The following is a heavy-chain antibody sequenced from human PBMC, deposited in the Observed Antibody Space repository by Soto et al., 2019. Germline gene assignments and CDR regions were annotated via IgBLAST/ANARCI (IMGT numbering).Heavy chain of an antibody. CDR2: IIPIFGTA. V-gene: IGHV1-69*13. CDR1: GGTFSSYA. J-gene: IGHJ5*02. Sequence: SVKVSCKASGGTFSSYATSWVRQAPGQGLEWMGGIIPIFGTANYAQKFQGRVTITADESTSTAYMELSSLRSEDTAVYYCARDRRVVSRGSDSNWFDPWGQGTLVTVAA. CDR3: ARDRRVVSRGSDSNWFDP. D-gene: IGHD2-15*01.